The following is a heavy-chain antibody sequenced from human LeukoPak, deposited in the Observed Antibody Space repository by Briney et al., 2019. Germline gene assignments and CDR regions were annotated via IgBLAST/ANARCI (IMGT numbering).Heavy chain of an antibody. J-gene: IGHJ4*02. CDR1: GFTFSNYW. D-gene: IGHD1-20*01. CDR2: IKDDGSDK. CDR3: VPLNWNPPGDFDR. Sequence: GGSLRLSCAASGFTFSNYWMNWVRQAPGKGLEWVANIKDDGSDKYYVDSVKGRFSISKDNAKKSLYLQMNSLRVEDTAVYYCVPLNWNPPGDFDRWGQGTVVTVSS. V-gene: IGHV3-7*01.